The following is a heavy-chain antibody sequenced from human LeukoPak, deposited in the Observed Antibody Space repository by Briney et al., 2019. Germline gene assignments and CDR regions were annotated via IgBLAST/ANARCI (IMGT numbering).Heavy chain of an antibody. D-gene: IGHD1-26*01. V-gene: IGHV4-39*07. CDR2: IYYSGST. Sequence: PSETLSLTCTVSGGSISSSSYYWGWIRQPPGKGLEWIGSIYYSGSTYYNPSLKSRVTISVDTSKNQFSLKLSSVTAADTAVYYCARDRGIVVGATGGFDYWGQGTLVTVSS. CDR3: ARDRGIVVGATGGFDY. J-gene: IGHJ4*02. CDR1: GGSISSSSYY.